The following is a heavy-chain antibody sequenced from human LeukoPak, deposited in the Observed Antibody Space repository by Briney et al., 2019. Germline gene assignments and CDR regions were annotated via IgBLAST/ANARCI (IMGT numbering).Heavy chain of an antibody. V-gene: IGHV1-24*01. CDR3: ATDFLGYCSGGSCYRVDY. J-gene: IGHJ4*02. Sequence: ASVKVSCKVSGYTLTELSMHWVRQAPGKGLEWMGGFDPEDGETIYAQKFQGRVTMTEDTSTDTAYMELSSLRSEDTAVYYCATDFLGYCSGGSCYRVDYWGQGTLVTVSS. CDR2: FDPEDGET. D-gene: IGHD2-15*01. CDR1: GYTLTELS.